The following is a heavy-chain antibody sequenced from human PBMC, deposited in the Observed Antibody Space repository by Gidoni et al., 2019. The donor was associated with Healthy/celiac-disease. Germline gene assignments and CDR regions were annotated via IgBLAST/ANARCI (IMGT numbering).Heavy chain of an antibody. CDR3: ARDLGQWEFVY. CDR2: IYYSGST. D-gene: IGHD1-26*01. J-gene: IGHJ4*02. V-gene: IGHV4-59*01. Sequence: QVQLQESGPGLVKPSETLSLTCPVSGGSISSYYWSWIRQPPGKGLEWIGYIYYSGSTNYNPPRKSRVTIAVDTSKNQFSLKLSSVTAADTAVYYCARDLGQWEFVYWGQGTLVTVSS. CDR1: GGSISSYY.